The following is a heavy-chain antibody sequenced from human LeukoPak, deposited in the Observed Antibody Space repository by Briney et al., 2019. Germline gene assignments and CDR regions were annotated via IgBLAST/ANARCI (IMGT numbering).Heavy chain of an antibody. CDR2: ISGSGGST. Sequence: PGGSLRLSCAASGFTFSSYAMSWVRQAPGKGLEWVSGISGSGGSTNYADSVKGRFTISRDDSRNTLYLQMNSLRAEDTAVYYCAKDAPFDWLSYYFDYWGQGTLVTVSS. J-gene: IGHJ4*02. CDR1: GFTFSSYA. D-gene: IGHD3-9*01. CDR3: AKDAPFDWLSYYFDY. V-gene: IGHV3-23*01.